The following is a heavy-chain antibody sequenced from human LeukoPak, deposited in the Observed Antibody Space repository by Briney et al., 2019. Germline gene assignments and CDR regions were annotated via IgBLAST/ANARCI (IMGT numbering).Heavy chain of an antibody. CDR3: ASSTQISKYADY. Sequence: RSGGSLRLSCAASGFTFSSYWMHWVRQAPGKGLVWVSRINSDGSITTYADSVRGRFTISRDNAKGTLYLQMNSLRAEDTAVYYCASSTQISKYADYWGQGALVTVSS. D-gene: IGHD2-2*01. CDR1: GFTFSSYW. CDR2: INSDGSIT. J-gene: IGHJ4*02. V-gene: IGHV3-74*01.